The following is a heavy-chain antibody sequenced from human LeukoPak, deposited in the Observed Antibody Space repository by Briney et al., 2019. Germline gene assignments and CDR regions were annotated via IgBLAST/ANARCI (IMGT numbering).Heavy chain of an antibody. CDR1: GFTFSSYW. D-gene: IGHD6-19*01. CDR3: ARTFSSGWYYYYMDV. CDR2: INQDGSEK. Sequence: GGSLRLSCAASGFTFSSYWMTWVRQAPGKGLEWVANINQDGSEKNYVDSVKGRFTISRDNAKNTLYLQMNSLRAEDTAVYYCARTFSSGWYYYYMDVWGKGTTVTVSS. V-gene: IGHV3-7*01. J-gene: IGHJ6*03.